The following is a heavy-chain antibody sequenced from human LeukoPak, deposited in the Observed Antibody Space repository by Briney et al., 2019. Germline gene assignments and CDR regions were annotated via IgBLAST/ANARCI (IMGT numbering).Heavy chain of an antibody. D-gene: IGHD4-11*01. CDR1: GFTFSSYA. Sequence: GGSLRLSCAASGFTFSSYAMSWVRQAPGKGLEWVSAISGSGGSTYYADSVKGRFTISRDNSKDTLYLQMNSLRAEDTAVYYCAKGDYKVGNYMDVWGKGTTVTVSS. V-gene: IGHV3-23*01. CDR3: AKGDYKVGNYMDV. CDR2: ISGSGGST. J-gene: IGHJ6*03.